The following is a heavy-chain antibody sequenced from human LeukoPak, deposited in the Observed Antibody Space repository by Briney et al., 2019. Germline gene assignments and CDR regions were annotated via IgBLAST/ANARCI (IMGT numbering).Heavy chain of an antibody. J-gene: IGHJ6*03. CDR1: GFTFSSSCYY. CDR2: IDDSGST. Sequence: SETLSLTCTVSGFTFSSSCYYWVWIRQRPGKVREWSGSIDDSGSTYYDPSRESRVIISVDTSKNQLSLQLSSVTAADTAVYYCAIVDRNCDFWSGCPYYYYYYMDVWGKGTTVTVSS. CDR3: AIVDRNCDFWSGCPYYYYYYMDV. V-gene: IGHV4-39*01. D-gene: IGHD3-3*01.